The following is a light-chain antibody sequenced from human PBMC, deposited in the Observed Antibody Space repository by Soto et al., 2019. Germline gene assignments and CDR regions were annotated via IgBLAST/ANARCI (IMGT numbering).Light chain of an antibody. V-gene: IGKV3-20*01. CDR3: QQFVSSRGFT. CDR1: QSVSSSY. J-gene: IGKJ3*01. Sequence: EIVLTQSPGTLSLSPGERATLSCRASQSVSSSYLAWYQQKPGPAPRLLIYGASSRATGIPDRFSGIGSGTDFTLTINRLEPEDFAVYYCQQFVSSRGFTFGPGTKVDV. CDR2: GAS.